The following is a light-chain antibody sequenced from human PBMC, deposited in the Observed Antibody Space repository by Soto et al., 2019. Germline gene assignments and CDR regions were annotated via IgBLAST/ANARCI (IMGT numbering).Light chain of an antibody. J-gene: IGKJ1*01. CDR2: GAS. CDR3: QQYYNWPPWT. V-gene: IGKV3-15*01. Sequence: EVVMTQSPATLSVSPGERATLSCRASQSVSSNLAGYQHKPAQAPRLLIYGASTRATGIPARFSGGGSGTEFTLTISSLQSEDFAVYYCQQYYNWPPWTFGQGTKVEIK. CDR1: QSVSSN.